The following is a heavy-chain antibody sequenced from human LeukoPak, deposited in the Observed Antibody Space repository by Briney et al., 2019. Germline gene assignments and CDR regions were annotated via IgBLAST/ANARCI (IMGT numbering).Heavy chain of an antibody. D-gene: IGHD3-22*01. V-gene: IGHV3-23*01. CDR1: GFTFSSYA. Sequence: GGSLRLSCVASGFTFSSYAMSWVRQAPGKGLEWVSAISGSGGSTYYADSVKGRFTISRDNSKNTLYLQMNSLRAEDTAVYYCARDLKEYYYDSSGYHWTLDYWGQGTLVTVSS. J-gene: IGHJ4*02. CDR3: ARDLKEYYYDSSGYHWTLDY. CDR2: ISGSGGST.